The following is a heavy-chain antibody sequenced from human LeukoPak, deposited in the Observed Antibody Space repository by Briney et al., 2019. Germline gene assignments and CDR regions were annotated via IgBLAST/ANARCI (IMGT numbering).Heavy chain of an antibody. CDR3: AKVLSPTVTTWGLDY. Sequence: GGSLRLSCAASGFTVSSYGMHWVRQAPGKGLGWVAFIRYDGSNKYYADSVKGRFTISRDNSKNTLYLQMNSLRAGDTAVYYCAKVLSPTVTTWGLDYWGQGTLVTVSS. D-gene: IGHD4-17*01. CDR1: GFTVSSYG. J-gene: IGHJ4*02. V-gene: IGHV3-30*02. CDR2: IRYDGSNK.